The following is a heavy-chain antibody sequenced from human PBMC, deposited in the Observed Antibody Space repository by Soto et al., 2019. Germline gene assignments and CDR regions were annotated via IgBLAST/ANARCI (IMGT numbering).Heavy chain of an antibody. D-gene: IGHD3-22*01. CDR3: ARDQSYYDSSGYYF. CDR1: GYIFTGYY. CDR2: INPNSGGT. Sequence: GASVKVSCKASGYIFTGYYMHWVRQAPGQGLEWMGWINPNSGGTNYAQKFQGRVTMTRDTSISTAYMELSRLRSDDTAVYYCARDQSYYDSSGYYFWGQGTLVTVSS. V-gene: IGHV1-2*02. J-gene: IGHJ4*02.